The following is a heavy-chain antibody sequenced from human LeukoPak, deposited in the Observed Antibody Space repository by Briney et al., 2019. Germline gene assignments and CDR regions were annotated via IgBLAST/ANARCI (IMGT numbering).Heavy chain of an antibody. CDR2: ISSSSSYI. V-gene: IGHV3-21*01. CDR1: GFTFSSHS. J-gene: IGHJ4*02. D-gene: IGHD6-13*01. CDR3: ARGLIAAADTFDY. Sequence: GGSLRLSCAASGFTFSSHSMNWARQAPGKGLEWVSSISSSSSYIYYADSVKGRFTISRDNAKNSLYLQMNSLRAEDTAVYYCARGLIAAADTFDYWGQGTLVTVSS.